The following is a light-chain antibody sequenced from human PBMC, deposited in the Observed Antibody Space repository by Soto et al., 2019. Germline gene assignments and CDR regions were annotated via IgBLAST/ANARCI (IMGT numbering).Light chain of an antibody. V-gene: IGKV1-6*01. CDR1: QDISNY. J-gene: IGKJ1*01. CDR2: DGS. Sequence: QMTQSPSSLSASVGDRVTITCQASQDISNYLNWYQQKPGKAPKLLIYDGSKLQSGVPSRFSGSVSGTDLTLTISSLQPEDFATYYCLQDYNFPRTFGQGTKVDIK. CDR3: LQDYNFPRT.